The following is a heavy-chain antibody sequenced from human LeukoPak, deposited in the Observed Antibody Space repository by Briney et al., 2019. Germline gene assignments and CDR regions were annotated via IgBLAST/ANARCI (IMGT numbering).Heavy chain of an antibody. J-gene: IGHJ4*02. D-gene: IGHD2-21*02. Sequence: KASETLSLTCSVPGGSISSSTSYWGWIRQPPGKGLEWIVSIYYSGSTYHNPSLKSRFTISVDTSKKQFPLKLSSVTAADSAVYYCARYYCGGDCYSGYFDYWGQGTLVTVSS. V-gene: IGHV4-39*01. CDR3: ARYYCGGDCYSGYFDY. CDR2: IYYSGST. CDR1: GGSISSSTSY.